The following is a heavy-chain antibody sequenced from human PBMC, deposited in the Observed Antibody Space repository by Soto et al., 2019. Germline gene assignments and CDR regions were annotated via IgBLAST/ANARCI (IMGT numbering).Heavy chain of an antibody. CDR3: TRDSDEDYYFDY. CDR2: MNPGGVIM. Sequence: QVQLVQSGAEMKTPGASVKVSCKAFGYTFNRYYMHWVRQAPGQGLEWMGIMNPGGVIMTYAQKFQGRVTMTRDSSTNTVSMELSSLRSDDTAVYYCTRDSDEDYYFDYWGQGTLVTVSS. D-gene: IGHD3-10*01. V-gene: IGHV1-46*02. J-gene: IGHJ4*02. CDR1: GYTFNRYY.